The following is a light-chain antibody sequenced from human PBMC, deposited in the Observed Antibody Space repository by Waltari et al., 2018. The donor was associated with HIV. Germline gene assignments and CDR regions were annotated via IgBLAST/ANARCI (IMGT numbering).Light chain of an antibody. CDR3: SSYTSSNTVV. Sequence: QSVLTQPPSVSGAPGQRVTIPCTGSSSNIGARARFDVHWYQQLPGTAPKLLIYGNNNRPSGVPDRFSGSKSGNTASLTISGLQAEDEADYYCSSYTSSNTVVFGGGTKLTVL. CDR2: GNN. V-gene: IGLV1-40*01. CDR1: SSNIGARARFD. J-gene: IGLJ2*01.